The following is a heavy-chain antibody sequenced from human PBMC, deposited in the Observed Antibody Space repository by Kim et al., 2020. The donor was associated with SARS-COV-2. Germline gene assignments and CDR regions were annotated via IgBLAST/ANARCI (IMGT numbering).Heavy chain of an antibody. V-gene: IGHV1-24*01. CDR1: GYTLTELS. D-gene: IGHD1-26*01. J-gene: IGHJ4*02. Sequence: ASVKVSCKFSGYTLTELSMHWVRQAPGKGLEWMGGFDPEDGETIYAQKFQGRVTMTEDTSTDTAYMELSSLSSEDTAGYYCATGIVDIVGGDYWGQGTLVTVSS. CDR3: ATGIVDIVGGDY. CDR2: FDPEDGET.